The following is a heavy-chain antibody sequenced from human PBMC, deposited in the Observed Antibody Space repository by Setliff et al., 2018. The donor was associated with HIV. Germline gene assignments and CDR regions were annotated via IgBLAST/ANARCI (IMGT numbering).Heavy chain of an antibody. J-gene: IGHJ3*02. D-gene: IGHD6-6*01. Sequence: SETLSLTCTVSGGSFSDYYWSWIRQPPGKGLEWIGEINHSGTTNSNPSLKSRVTISVDTSKNQFSLKMRSVTAADTAVYYCARVPPEYSSSSQAFDIWGQGTKVTVSS. CDR3: ARVPPEYSSSSQAFDI. V-gene: IGHV4-34*01. CDR1: GGSFSDYY. CDR2: INHSGTT.